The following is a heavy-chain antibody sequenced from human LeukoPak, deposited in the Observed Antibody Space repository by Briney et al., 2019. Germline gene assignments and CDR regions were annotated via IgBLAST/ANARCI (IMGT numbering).Heavy chain of an antibody. CDR1: GFTVSSNS. J-gene: IGHJ4*02. CDR3: ARGMTTVVTVLGY. D-gene: IGHD4-23*01. CDR2: ISSNGGST. V-gene: IGHV3-64*01. Sequence: GGSLRLSCTVSGFTVSSNSMSWVRQAPGKGLEYVSAISSNGGSTYYANSVKGRFTISRDNSKNTLYLQMGSLRAEDMAVYYCARGMTTVVTVLGYWGQGTLVTVSS.